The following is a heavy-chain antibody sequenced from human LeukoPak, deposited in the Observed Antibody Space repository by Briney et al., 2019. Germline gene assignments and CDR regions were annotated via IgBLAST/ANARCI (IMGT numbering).Heavy chain of an antibody. Sequence: GGSLRLSCAASGFTFSNYWMSWLRQAPGKGLEWVAVISYDGSNKYYADSAKGRFTISRDNSKNTLYLQMNSLRAEDTAVYYCARDDSVYRIAAAGTNYWGQGTLVTVSS. CDR3: ARDDSVYRIAAAGTNY. D-gene: IGHD6-13*01. CDR2: ISYDGSNK. CDR1: GFTFSNYW. J-gene: IGHJ4*02. V-gene: IGHV3-30-3*01.